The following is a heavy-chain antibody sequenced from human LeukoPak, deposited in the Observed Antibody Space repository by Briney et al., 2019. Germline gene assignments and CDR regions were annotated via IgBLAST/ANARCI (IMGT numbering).Heavy chain of an antibody. V-gene: IGHV4-34*01. D-gene: IGHD7-27*01. CDR3: ARDAGDDAFDI. CDR2: INHSGST. Sequence: SETLSLTCAVYGASFSGYYWSWIRQPPGKGMEWIGEINHSGSTNYNPSLKSRVTISVDTSKNQFSLKLNSVTAADTAVFYCARDAGDDAFDIWGQGTMVTVSS. CDR1: GASFSGYY. J-gene: IGHJ3*02.